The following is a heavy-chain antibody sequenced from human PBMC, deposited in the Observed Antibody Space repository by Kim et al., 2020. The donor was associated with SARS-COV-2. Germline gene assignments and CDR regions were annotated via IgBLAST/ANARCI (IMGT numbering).Heavy chain of an antibody. CDR2: IQPLDSEI. CDR3: TRQHYNSGWCDL. V-gene: IGHV5-51*01. J-gene: IGHJ4*02. D-gene: IGHD6-19*01. CDR1: GYSFTSYW. Sequence: GESLKISCKGSGYSFTSYWIAWVRQMPGQGLEWMGVIQPLDSEIRYSPSFQGHISISADKSINTAYLQWSSLKASDTAMYYCTRQHYNSGWCDLWGQGTLVTVSS.